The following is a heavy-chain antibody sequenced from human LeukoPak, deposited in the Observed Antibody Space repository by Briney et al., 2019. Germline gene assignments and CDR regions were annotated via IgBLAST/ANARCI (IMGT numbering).Heavy chain of an antibody. CDR2: ISSNGGST. CDR3: VKDPGNYYDSSGYGQSPDY. V-gene: IGHV3-64D*09. Sequence: GGSLRLSCTACGFTFSSYAMHWVRQAPGKGLEYVSAISSNGGSTYYADSVKGRFTISRDNSKKTLYLQMSSLRAEDTAVYYCVKDPGNYYDSSGYGQSPDYRGQGTLVTVSS. D-gene: IGHD3-22*01. J-gene: IGHJ4*02. CDR1: GFTFSSYA.